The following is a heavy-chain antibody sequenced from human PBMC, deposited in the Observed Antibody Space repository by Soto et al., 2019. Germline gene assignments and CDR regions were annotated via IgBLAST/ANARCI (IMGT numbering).Heavy chain of an antibody. V-gene: IGHV1-69*06. Sequence: QVQLVQSGAEVQKPGSSVKVSCKGSGATFTSYGVIWVRQAPGQGLEWMGGIIPIFDKANYARKFQARLTITADKATSTGFMELRSLRSEGTAVYYCARAGIYSDYFTGAQDPWGQGTLVTVSS. D-gene: IGHD4-17*01. J-gene: IGHJ5*02. CDR2: IIPIFDKA. CDR1: GATFTSYG. CDR3: ARAGIYSDYFTGAQDP.